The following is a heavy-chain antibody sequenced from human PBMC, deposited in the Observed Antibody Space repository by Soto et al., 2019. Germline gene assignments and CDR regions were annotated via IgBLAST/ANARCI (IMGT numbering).Heavy chain of an antibody. D-gene: IGHD3-22*01. J-gene: IGHJ4*02. CDR1: GFTFTSSA. CDR2: IVVGSGNT. Sequence: SVKVSCKASGFTFTSSAVQWVRQARGQRLEWIGWIVVGSGNTNYAQKFQERVTITRDMSTSTAYMELSSLRSEDTAVYYCAAVISYDSSGYWAPPRYWGQGTLVTAPQ. CDR3: AAVISYDSSGYWAPPRY. V-gene: IGHV1-58*01.